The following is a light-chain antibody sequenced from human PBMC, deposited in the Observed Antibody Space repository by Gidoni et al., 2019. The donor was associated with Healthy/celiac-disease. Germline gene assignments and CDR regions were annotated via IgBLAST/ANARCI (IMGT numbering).Light chain of an antibody. Sequence: DIVMTPSPLSLPVTPGEPASISCRSSQSLLHSNGYNYLDWYLQKPGQSPQLLIYLGSTRASGVPDRFSGSGSGTDFTLKISRVEAEDVGVYYCMQALQTPWAFXXXTKVEIK. CDR3: MQALQTPWA. CDR1: QSLLHSNGYNY. V-gene: IGKV2-28*01. CDR2: LGS. J-gene: IGKJ1*01.